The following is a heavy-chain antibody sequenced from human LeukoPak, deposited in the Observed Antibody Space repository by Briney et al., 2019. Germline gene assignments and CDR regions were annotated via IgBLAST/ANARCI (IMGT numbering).Heavy chain of an antibody. D-gene: IGHD5-24*01. CDR1: GGTFSSYA. J-gene: IGHJ6*02. CDR3: ARGGGDGYNHDYYYGMDV. V-gene: IGHV1-69*13. Sequence: ASVKVSCKASGGTFSSYAISWVRQAPGQGLEWMGGIIPIFGTANYAQKFQGRVTITADESTSTAYMELSSLRSEDTAVYYCARGGGDGYNHDYYYGMDVWGQGTTVTVSS. CDR2: IIPIFGTA.